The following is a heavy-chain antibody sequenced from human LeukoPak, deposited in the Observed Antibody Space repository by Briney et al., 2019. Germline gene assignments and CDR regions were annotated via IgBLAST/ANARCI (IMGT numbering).Heavy chain of an antibody. CDR3: AKMKIYSYGNFDY. D-gene: IGHD5-18*01. J-gene: IGHJ4*02. CDR1: GFTFSSYA. V-gene: IGHV3-23*01. Sequence: PGGCLRLSCAASGFTFSSYAMSWVRQAPGKGLEWVSAISGSGGSTYYADSVKGRFTISRDNSKNTLYLQMNSLRAEDTAVYYCAKMKIYSYGNFDYWGQGTLVTVSS. CDR2: ISGSGGST.